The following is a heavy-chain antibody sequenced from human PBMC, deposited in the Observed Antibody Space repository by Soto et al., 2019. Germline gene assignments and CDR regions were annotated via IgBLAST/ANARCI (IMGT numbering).Heavy chain of an antibody. J-gene: IGHJ6*02. CDR3: AREGTDYSGYYYGMDV. CDR1: GGSINGYF. D-gene: IGHD4-4*01. V-gene: IGHV4-4*07. Sequence: QVQLQESGPGLVKPSETLSLTCTVSGGSINGYFWSWTRQPAGKGLEWIGRIYTNGGTNYNPSLKSRVAMSIDASKNQFSLMLTSVIAADTAVYYCAREGTDYSGYYYGMDVWGQGSTVTVSS. CDR2: IYTNGGT.